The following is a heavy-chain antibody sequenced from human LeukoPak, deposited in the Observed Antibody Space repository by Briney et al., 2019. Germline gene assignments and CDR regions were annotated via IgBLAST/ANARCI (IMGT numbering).Heavy chain of an antibody. J-gene: IGHJ4*02. Sequence: GGSLRLSRAASGFTLSNYSMNWVRQAPGKGLEWVSSISSSSSYIYYADSVKGRFTISRDNAKNSLYLQMNSLRAEDTAVYYCARDVGGYSYSDGVDYWGQGTLVTVSS. V-gene: IGHV3-21*01. D-gene: IGHD5-18*01. CDR2: ISSSSSYI. CDR3: ARDVGGYSYSDGVDY. CDR1: GFTLSNYS.